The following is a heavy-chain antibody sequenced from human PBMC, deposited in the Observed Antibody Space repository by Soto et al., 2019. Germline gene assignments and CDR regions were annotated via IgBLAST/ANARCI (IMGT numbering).Heavy chain of an antibody. J-gene: IGHJ6*02. CDR1: GGTFSSYA. V-gene: IGHV1-69*01. D-gene: IGHD2-2*01. CDR3: ARGVGYCSSTSCPEDYYYGMDV. CDR2: IIPIFGTA. Sequence: QVQLVQSGAEVKKPGSSVKVSCKASGGTFSSYAISWVRQAPGQGLEWMGGIIPIFGTANYAQKFQGRVTITADESTSTAYMELSSLRSEDTAVYYCARGVGYCSSTSCPEDYYYGMDVWGQGTTVTVSS.